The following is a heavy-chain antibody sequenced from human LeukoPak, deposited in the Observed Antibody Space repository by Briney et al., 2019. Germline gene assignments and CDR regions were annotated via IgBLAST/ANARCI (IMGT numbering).Heavy chain of an antibody. J-gene: IGHJ3*02. CDR3: ARDSSGYYYPDAFDI. V-gene: IGHV3-7*04. CDR1: GFTFSSYW. CDR2: IKQGGSKK. D-gene: IGHD3-22*01. Sequence: GGSLRVSCAASGFTFSSYWMSWVRQAPGKGLEWVANIKQGGSKKYYVDSVKGRFTISRDNAKNSLYLQMNSLRAEDTAVYYCARDSSGYYYPDAFDIWGQGTMVTVSS.